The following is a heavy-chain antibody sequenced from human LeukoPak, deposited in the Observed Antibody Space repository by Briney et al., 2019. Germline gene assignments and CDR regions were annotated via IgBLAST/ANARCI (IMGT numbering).Heavy chain of an antibody. CDR2: INSDGTTT. J-gene: IGHJ4*02. CDR3: ARSLLGGTSDY. V-gene: IGHV3-74*01. D-gene: IGHD1-7*01. Sequence: GGSLRLSCAASGFTFSKFWMHWVRQAPGKGLVWVSRINSDGTTTTYADSVKGRFTISRDNAKNTLYLQMNSLRAEDTAVYYCARSLLGGTSDYRGQGTLVTVSS. CDR1: GFTFSKFW.